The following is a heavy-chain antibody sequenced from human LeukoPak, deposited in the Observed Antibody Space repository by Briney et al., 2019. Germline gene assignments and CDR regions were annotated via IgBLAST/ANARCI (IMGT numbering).Heavy chain of an antibody. Sequence: GGSLRLSCVVSGFTFSSYAMSWVRQAPGKGLEWVSSISSSSSYIYYADSVKGRFTISRDNAKNSLYLQMNSLRAEDTAVYYCARVSVDTAMVTIPSGFDYWGQGTLVTVSS. J-gene: IGHJ4*02. CDR3: ARVSVDTAMVTIPSGFDY. V-gene: IGHV3-21*01. D-gene: IGHD5-18*01. CDR2: ISSSSSYI. CDR1: GFTFSSYA.